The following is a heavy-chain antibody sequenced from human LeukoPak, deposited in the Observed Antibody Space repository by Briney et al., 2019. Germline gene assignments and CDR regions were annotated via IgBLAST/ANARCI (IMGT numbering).Heavy chain of an antibody. CDR3: AKDRSSLPGEDAFDI. CDR2: ISYDGSNK. V-gene: IGHV3-30-3*01. D-gene: IGHD6-13*01. Sequence: GRSLRLSCAASGFSFSSYAMHWVRQAPRKGLEWVAVISYDGSNKYYADSVKGRFTISRDNSKNTLYLQMNSLRAEDTAVYYCAKDRSSLPGEDAFDIWGQGTMVTVSS. J-gene: IGHJ3*02. CDR1: GFSFSSYA.